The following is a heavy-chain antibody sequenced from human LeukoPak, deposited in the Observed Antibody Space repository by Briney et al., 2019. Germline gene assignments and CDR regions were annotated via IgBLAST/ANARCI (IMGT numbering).Heavy chain of an antibody. V-gene: IGHV3-7*04. CDR2: IKSDGSAK. J-gene: IGHJ3*02. CDR1: GFTFSSYW. CDR3: ARNSRYSFDI. D-gene: IGHD4-11*01. Sequence: GGSLRLSCAASGFTFSSYWMSWVRQAPGKGLEWVAHIKSDGSAKYYVDSVKGRFTISRDNAKHSLYLPMNSLRAEDTAVYYCARNSRYSFDIWGQGTMATVSS.